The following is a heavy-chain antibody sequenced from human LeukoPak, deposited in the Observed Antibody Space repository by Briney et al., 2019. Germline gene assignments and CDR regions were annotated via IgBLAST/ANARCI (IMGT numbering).Heavy chain of an antibody. Sequence: SETLPLTCTVSGGSISSGSYYWSWIRQHPGKGLEWIGYIYYSGSTYYNPSLKSRLTISLDTSKNQFSLKLSSVTAADTAVYYCARDGGADASDIWGQGTMVTVSS. J-gene: IGHJ3*02. D-gene: IGHD4-17*01. CDR2: IYYSGST. CDR1: GGSISSGSYY. CDR3: ARDGGADASDI. V-gene: IGHV4-31*03.